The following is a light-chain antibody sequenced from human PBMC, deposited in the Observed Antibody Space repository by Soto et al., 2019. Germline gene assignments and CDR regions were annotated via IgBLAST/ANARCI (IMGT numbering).Light chain of an antibody. V-gene: IGKV3-15*01. CDR2: GAT. Sequence: EIVMTQSPATLSVSPGERATLSCGASQSVSSSYLAWYQQKPGQAPRLLIHGATTRATGIPARFSGSGSGTEFTLTISSLQAEDVAVYYCQQYYSTPWTFGQGIKVDIK. CDR3: QQYYSTPWT. J-gene: IGKJ1*01. CDR1: QSVSSSY.